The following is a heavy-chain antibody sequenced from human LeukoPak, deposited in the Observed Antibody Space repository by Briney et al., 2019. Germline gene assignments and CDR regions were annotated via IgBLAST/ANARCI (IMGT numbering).Heavy chain of an antibody. V-gene: IGHV3-74*01. Sequence: GGSLRLSCAASGFTFSNYWMHWVRQAPGKGLVWVSRINTDGSRITYADSVEGRFTISRDNAMNTVYLQMNSLRAEDTAVYYCARVLSGSWDWFDPWGQGTLVTVSS. CDR1: GFTFSNYW. CDR3: ARVLSGSWDWFDP. D-gene: IGHD3-22*01. CDR2: INTDGSRI. J-gene: IGHJ5*02.